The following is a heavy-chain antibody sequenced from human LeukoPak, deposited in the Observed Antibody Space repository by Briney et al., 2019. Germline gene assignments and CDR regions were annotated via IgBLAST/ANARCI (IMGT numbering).Heavy chain of an antibody. Sequence: ASVKVSCKASGYAFTRFGMSWVRQAPGQGLEWMGWMTGYSGDTKYAQNLQGRVIMTRDTSTTTAYMELRSLTSDDSAVYYCTKGGGEGGYYFDKWGQGTLVTVSS. CDR2: MTGYSGDT. J-gene: IGHJ4*02. CDR3: TKGGGEGGYYFDK. CDR1: GYAFTRFG. V-gene: IGHV1-18*01. D-gene: IGHD3-16*01.